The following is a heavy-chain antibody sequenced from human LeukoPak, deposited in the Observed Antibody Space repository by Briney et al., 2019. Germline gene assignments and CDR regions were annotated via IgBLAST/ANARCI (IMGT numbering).Heavy chain of an antibody. Sequence: PSETLSLTCTVSGGSISSGDYYWSWIRQPPGKGLEWIGYIYYSGSTYYNPSLRSRVTISVDTSKNQFSLKLSSVTAADTAAYYCARDEEPDSSSSGKYFQHWGQGTLVTVSS. CDR2: IYYSGST. J-gene: IGHJ1*01. D-gene: IGHD6-6*01. CDR3: ARDEEPDSSSSGKYFQH. V-gene: IGHV4-30-4*08. CDR1: GGSISSGDYY.